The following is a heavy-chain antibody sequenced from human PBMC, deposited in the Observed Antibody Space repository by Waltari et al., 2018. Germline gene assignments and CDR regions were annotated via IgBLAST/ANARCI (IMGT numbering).Heavy chain of an antibody. Sequence: EVQLVESGGGLVQPGGSLRLSCAASGFTFSSYWMSWVRQAPGKGLEWVANIKQDGSEKYYVDSVKGRFTISRDNAKNSLYLQMNSLRAEDTAVYYCARDGNYGPEGMDVWGQGTTVTVSS. CDR1: GFTFSSYW. J-gene: IGHJ6*02. V-gene: IGHV3-7*01. D-gene: IGHD1-7*01. CDR2: IKQDGSEK. CDR3: ARDGNYGPEGMDV.